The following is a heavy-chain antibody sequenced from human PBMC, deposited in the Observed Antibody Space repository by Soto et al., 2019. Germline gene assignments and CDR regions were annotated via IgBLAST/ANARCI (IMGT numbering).Heavy chain of an antibody. CDR3: VNAYYYDSSGYWYTVGFDY. Sequence: SVNVSCKSSGGTFSSYAISWVRQAPGQGLEWMGGIIPIFGTANYAQKFQGRVTITADESTSTAYMELSSLRSEDTAVYYCVNAYYYDSSGYWYTVGFDYWGQGTLVTVSS. CDR1: GGTFSSYA. CDR2: IIPIFGTA. J-gene: IGHJ4*02. D-gene: IGHD3-22*01. V-gene: IGHV1-69*13.